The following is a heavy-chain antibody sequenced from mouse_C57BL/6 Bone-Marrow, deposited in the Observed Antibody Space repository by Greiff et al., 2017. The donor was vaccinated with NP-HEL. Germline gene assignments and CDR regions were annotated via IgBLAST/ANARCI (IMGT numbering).Heavy chain of an antibody. CDR2: IYPRSGNT. J-gene: IGHJ3*01. CDR3: ARGVRWFAY. Sequence: VQLQQSGAELARPGASVKLSCKASGYTFTSYGISWVKQRTGQGLEWIGEIYPRSGNTYYNEKFKGKATLTADKSSSTAYMELRSLTSEDSAVYFCARGVRWFAYWGQGTLVTVSA. CDR1: GYTFTSYG. V-gene: IGHV1-81*01. D-gene: IGHD2-14*01.